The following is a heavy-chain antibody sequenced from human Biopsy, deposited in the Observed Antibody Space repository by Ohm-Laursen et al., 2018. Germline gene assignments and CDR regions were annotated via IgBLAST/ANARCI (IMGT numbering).Heavy chain of an antibody. CDR2: IMPAFGVV. J-gene: IGHJ6*02. Sequence: SSVKVSCKASGGNLRSYGISWVRQAPGQGLEWMGGIMPAFGVVNYGQNFEGRVTIDSDDSTTTVDLSSLTSEDTAVYYCARGEAARVNDNYRYRLDHWGQGTTVVVPS. V-gene: IGHV1-69*01. CDR1: GGNLRSYG. D-gene: IGHD6-6*01. CDR3: ARGEAARVNDNYRYRLDH.